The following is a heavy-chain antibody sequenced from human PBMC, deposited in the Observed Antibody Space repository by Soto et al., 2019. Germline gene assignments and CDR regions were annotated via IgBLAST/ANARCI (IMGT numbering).Heavy chain of an antibody. CDR3: TRRLLYCSSTSCSRNWFDP. CDR2: IRSKANNYAT. D-gene: IGHD2-2*01. Sequence: GGSLRLSCAASGFSFSGSAMHWVRQASGKGLEWVGRIRSKANNYATAYAASVKGRFTISSDDSKNTAYLQMNSLKTEDTAVYYCTRRLLYCSSTSCSRNWFDPWGQGTLVTVSS. J-gene: IGHJ5*02. CDR1: GFSFSGSA. V-gene: IGHV3-73*01.